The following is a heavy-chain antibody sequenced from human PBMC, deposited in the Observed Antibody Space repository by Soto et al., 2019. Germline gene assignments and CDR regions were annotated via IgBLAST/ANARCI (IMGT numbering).Heavy chain of an antibody. D-gene: IGHD6-13*01. CDR2: ISGSGGNT. J-gene: IGHJ4*02. V-gene: IGHV3-23*01. CDR1: GFTFASYA. CDR3: AKGLSIAAAGTFDY. Sequence: PGGSLRLSCAASGFTFASYAMSWVRQAPGKGLEWVSGISGSGGNTYNADSVKGRFTISRDNSMNTLYLDMISLRAEDTAVYYCAKGLSIAAAGTFDYWGQGTLVTVSS.